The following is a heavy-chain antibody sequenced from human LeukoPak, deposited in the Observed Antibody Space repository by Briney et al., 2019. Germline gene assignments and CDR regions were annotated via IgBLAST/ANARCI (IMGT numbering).Heavy chain of an antibody. CDR3: AIGRGEILDY. CDR2: IYHSGST. CDR1: GGSISTY. J-gene: IGHJ4*02. D-gene: IGHD3-16*01. V-gene: IGHV4-59*01. Sequence: SETLSLTCTVSGGSISTYWNWIRQPPGKGLEWIGYIYHSGSTNYNPSLQSRVTISVDTSKNQFSLNLNSVTAADTAVYYCAIGRGEILDYWGQGTLVTVSS.